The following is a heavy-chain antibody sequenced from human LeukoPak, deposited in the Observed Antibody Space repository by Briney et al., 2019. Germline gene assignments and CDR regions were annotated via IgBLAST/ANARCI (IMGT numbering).Heavy chain of an antibody. V-gene: IGHV4-39*03. CDR3: SRSYSVGAFDI. D-gene: IGHD1-26*01. CDR1: GGSISNKTYS. CDR2: YYSGTT. Sequence: SETLSLTCNVSGGSISNKTYSWGWIRQPPGKGLEWIGLYYSGTTYYNPSLKSRVTMYADTSKSQFSLKLSSVTAADTAVYYCSRSYSVGAFDIWGQGTMVTVSS. J-gene: IGHJ3*02.